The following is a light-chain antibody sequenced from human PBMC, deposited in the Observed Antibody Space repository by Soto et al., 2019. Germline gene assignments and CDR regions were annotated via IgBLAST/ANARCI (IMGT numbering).Light chain of an antibody. V-gene: IGKV3-11*01. CDR2: DSS. J-gene: IGKJ5*01. Sequence: EIKLTLSPAALSLSPGETANLSCRASQNVDKFLAWYHLRPGQPPRLLIFDSSNSATGVPVRFSGRGSRTVFPINIGSLEPEDSAFYYCQQRKNFPPITYCQATRLDFK. CDR3: QQRKNFPPIT. CDR1: QNVDKF.